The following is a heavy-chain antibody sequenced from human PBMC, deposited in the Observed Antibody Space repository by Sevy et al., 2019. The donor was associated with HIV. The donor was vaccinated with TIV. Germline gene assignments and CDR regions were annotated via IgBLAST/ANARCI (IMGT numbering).Heavy chain of an antibody. CDR2: INRDGSST. D-gene: IGHD3-16*01. Sequence: GGSLRLSCAASGFTFRSDWMHWVRQAPGKGLVWVSRINRDGSSTAYADSVKGRFTISRDNAKNTLYLQMDSLRAEDTSVYYCLSEGGDRFDPWGQGTLVTVSS. CDR1: GFTFRSDW. V-gene: IGHV3-74*01. CDR3: LSEGGDRFDP. J-gene: IGHJ5*02.